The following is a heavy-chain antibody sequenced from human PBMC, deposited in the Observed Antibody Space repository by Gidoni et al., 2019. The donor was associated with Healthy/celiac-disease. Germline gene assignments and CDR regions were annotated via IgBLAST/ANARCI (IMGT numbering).Heavy chain of an antibody. V-gene: IGHV3-53*01. D-gene: IGHD2-8*01. Sequence: EVQLVESGGGLIQPGGSLRLSCAASGFTVSSNYMSWVRQAPGKGLEWVSVIYSGGSTYYADSVKGRFTISRDNSKNTLYLQMNSLRAEDTAVYYCARDRGVEIDDGYWYFDLWGRGTLVTVSS. J-gene: IGHJ2*01. CDR2: IYSGGST. CDR1: GFTVSSNY. CDR3: ARDRGVEIDDGYWYFDL.